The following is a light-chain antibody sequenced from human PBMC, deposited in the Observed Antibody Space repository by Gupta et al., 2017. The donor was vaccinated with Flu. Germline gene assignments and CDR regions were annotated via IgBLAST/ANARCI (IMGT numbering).Light chain of an antibody. CDR3: QQYHTTPFT. CDR1: QSVSSNY. Sequence: IVLTQSPGTLSLSPGARVILSCRASQSVSSNYLAWYQQKPGQAPRLLLFGASTRATGIPDRFSGNGSGTDFTLTINRLEPEDSALYYCQQYHTTPFTFGQGAKVEIK. CDR2: GAS. V-gene: IGKV3-20*01. J-gene: IGKJ2*01.